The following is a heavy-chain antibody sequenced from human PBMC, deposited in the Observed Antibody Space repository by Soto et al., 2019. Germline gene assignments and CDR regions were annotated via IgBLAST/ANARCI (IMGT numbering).Heavy chain of an antibody. CDR3: ARDLGSSWYPEYFQH. CDR1: GFTFSSYS. D-gene: IGHD6-13*01. Sequence: GGSLRLSCAASGFTFSSYSINWGRQAPGKGLEWVSYISSSSSTIYYADSVKGRFTISRDNAKNSLYLQMNSLRAEDTAVYYCARDLGSSWYPEYFQHWGQGTLVTVSS. J-gene: IGHJ1*01. V-gene: IGHV3-48*01. CDR2: ISSSSSTI.